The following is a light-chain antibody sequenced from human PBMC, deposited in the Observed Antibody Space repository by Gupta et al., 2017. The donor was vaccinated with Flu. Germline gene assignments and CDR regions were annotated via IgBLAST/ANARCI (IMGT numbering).Light chain of an antibody. Sequence: EIVLTQSPATLSLSPGERATLSCRASQSVSSYLAWYQQKPGQAPRLRMYDASNRAIGIPARFSGSGSGTDFTLTISSLETEDFAVYYCQQRSNWPLITFGPGTKVDIK. V-gene: IGKV3-11*01. CDR1: QSVSSY. CDR2: DAS. J-gene: IGKJ3*01. CDR3: QQRSNWPLIT.